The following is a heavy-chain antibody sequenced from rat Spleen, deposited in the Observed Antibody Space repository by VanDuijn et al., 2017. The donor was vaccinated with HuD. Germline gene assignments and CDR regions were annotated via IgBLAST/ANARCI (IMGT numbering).Heavy chain of an antibody. Sequence: EVQLVESGGGLVQPGRSMKLSCAASGFTFSSSPMAWVRQAPTKGLEWVATISTTGGSTYYRDSVKGRFTISRDNAKSTLSLQMDSLRSEDTATYYCARRHYGYTDYFDYWGQGVMVTVSS. CDR3: ARRHYGYTDYFDY. J-gene: IGHJ2*01. V-gene: IGHV5-46*01. CDR1: GFTFSSSP. CDR2: ISTTGGST. D-gene: IGHD1-9*01.